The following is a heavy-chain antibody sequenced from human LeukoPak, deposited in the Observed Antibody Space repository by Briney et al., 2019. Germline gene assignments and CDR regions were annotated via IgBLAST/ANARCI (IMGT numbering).Heavy chain of an antibody. Sequence: GRSLRLSCAASGFTFSSYAMHWVRQAPGKGLEWVAVISYDGNNKYYADSMKGRFTISRGNYKNTLYLQMNSLRAEDTAVYYCARDAVGSSWYTAAVHNWFDPWGQGTLVTVSS. J-gene: IGHJ5*02. CDR3: ARDAVGSSWYTAAVHNWFDP. CDR2: ISYDGNNK. V-gene: IGHV3-30*04. CDR1: GFTFSSYA. D-gene: IGHD6-13*01.